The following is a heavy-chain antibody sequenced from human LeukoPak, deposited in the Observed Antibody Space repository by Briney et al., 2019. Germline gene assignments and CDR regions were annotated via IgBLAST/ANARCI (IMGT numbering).Heavy chain of an antibody. CDR1: GYTFTNYG. Sequence: GASVKLSCKASGYTFTNYGISWVRQAPGQGLEWMGWISAYNGNTNYAQKLQDRVTMTTDTSTTTSYMELRSLRSDDTAVYYCARGSDSDYWGQGTLVTVSS. CDR2: ISAYNGNT. V-gene: IGHV1-18*01. D-gene: IGHD2-21*02. J-gene: IGHJ4*02. CDR3: ARGSDSDY.